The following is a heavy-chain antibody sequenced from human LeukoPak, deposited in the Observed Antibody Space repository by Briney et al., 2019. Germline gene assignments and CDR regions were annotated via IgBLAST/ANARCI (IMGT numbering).Heavy chain of an antibody. J-gene: IGHJ1*01. Sequence: ASVKVSCKASGYTFTSYAMQWVRQAPGQRLEWMGWINAGNGNTKYSQKFQGRVTITRDTSASTAYMELSSLRSEDTAVYYCANHYSSSCWPEYFQHWGQGTLVTVSS. V-gene: IGHV1-3*01. CDR3: ANHYSSSCWPEYFQH. D-gene: IGHD6-13*01. CDR2: INAGNGNT. CDR1: GYTFTSYA.